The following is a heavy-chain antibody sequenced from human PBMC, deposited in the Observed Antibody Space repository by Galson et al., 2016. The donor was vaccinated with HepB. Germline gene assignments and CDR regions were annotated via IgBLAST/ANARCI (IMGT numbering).Heavy chain of an antibody. D-gene: IGHD2-15*01. CDR2: TNPGYSDT. CDR3: ARRQLAGAARGWHFDS. V-gene: IGHV5-51*01. CDR1: GYSFTTYW. Sequence: QSGAEVKKPGESLKISCKGSGYSFTTYWIVWVRQMPGKGLEWMGITNPGYSDTRYSPSFQGQVTISIDKSTNTAYLQWSSLKASDTAMYYCARRQLAGAARGWHFDSWGQGTLVTVSS. J-gene: IGHJ4*02.